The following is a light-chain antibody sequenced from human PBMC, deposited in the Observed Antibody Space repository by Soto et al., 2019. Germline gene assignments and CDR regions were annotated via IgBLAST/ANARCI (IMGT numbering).Light chain of an antibody. CDR1: QSVSSY. Sequence: EIVLTQSPATLSLSPGERATLSCRASQSVSSYLAWYQQKPGQAPRLLIYDASNRATGIQPRFSGSGSGTDFTLTISSLEPEDFAVYYCQQRSNWPVPFGQGTKLEIK. J-gene: IGKJ2*01. CDR3: QQRSNWPVP. V-gene: IGKV3-11*01. CDR2: DAS.